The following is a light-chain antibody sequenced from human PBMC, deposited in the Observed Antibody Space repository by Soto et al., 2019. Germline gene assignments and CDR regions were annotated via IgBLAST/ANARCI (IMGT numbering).Light chain of an antibody. CDR2: DIS. CDR3: QRYNNWPLT. Sequence: EVVMTQSPATLSVSPGERATLSCRASQTVSRNLAWYQQRPGQAPRLLIYDISARATGVPARFSGSRSGPEFTLTINSLQSEDFAIYYCQRYNNWPLTFGGGTKVESK. V-gene: IGKV3-15*01. J-gene: IGKJ4*01. CDR1: QTVSRN.